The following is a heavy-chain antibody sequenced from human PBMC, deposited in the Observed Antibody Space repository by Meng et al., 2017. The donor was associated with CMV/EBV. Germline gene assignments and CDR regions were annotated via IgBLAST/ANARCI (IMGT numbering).Heavy chain of an antibody. J-gene: IGHJ6*02. CDR3: AREEDYYGMDV. CDR1: GFTFSSYL. V-gene: IGHV3-7*01. CDR2: IKQDGSEQ. Sequence: GESLKISCAASGFTFSSYLMSWVRQAPGKGLEWVANIKQDGSEQYYVDSVKGRFTISRDNAKNSLYLQMNSLRAEDTAVYYCAREEDYYGMDVWGQGTTVTVSS.